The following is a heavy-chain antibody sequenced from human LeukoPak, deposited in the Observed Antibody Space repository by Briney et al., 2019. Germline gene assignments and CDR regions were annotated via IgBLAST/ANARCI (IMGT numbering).Heavy chain of an antibody. Sequence: GASVKVSCKASGYTFTSYGISWVRQAPGQGLEWMGCISAYNGNTNYAQKLQGRVTMTTDTSTSTAYMELRSLRSDDTAVYYCARPGGSYSPLGNDAFDIWGQGTMVTVSS. CDR1: GYTFTSYG. J-gene: IGHJ3*02. V-gene: IGHV1-18*01. D-gene: IGHD1-26*01. CDR2: ISAYNGNT. CDR3: ARPGGSYSPLGNDAFDI.